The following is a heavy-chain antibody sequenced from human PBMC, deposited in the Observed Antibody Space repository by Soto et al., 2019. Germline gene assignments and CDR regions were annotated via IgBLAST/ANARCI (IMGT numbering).Heavy chain of an antibody. CDR3: ARGGGDLCGYYDSSGYFGY. CDR2: INPNSGGT. J-gene: IGHJ4*02. V-gene: IGHV1-2*04. CDR1: GYTFTGYY. Sequence: ASVKVSCKASGYTFTGYYMHWVRQAPGQGLEWMGWINPNSGGTNYAQKFQGWVTMTRDTSISTAYMELSRLRSDDTAVYYCARGGGDLCGYYDSSGYFGYWGQGTLVTVSS. D-gene: IGHD3-22*01.